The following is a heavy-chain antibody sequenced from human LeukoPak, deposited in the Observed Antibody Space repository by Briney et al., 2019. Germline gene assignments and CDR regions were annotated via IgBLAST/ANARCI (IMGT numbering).Heavy chain of an antibody. D-gene: IGHD2-8*01. CDR3: AREGESVNYFDY. CDR2: ISAYNGNT. V-gene: IGHV1-18*01. J-gene: IGHJ4*02. CDR1: GYTFTSYG. Sequence: ASVKVSCKASGYTFTSYGIIWVRQAPGQGLEWMEWISAYNGNTNYAQKLQGRVTMTTDTSTSTAYMELRSLRSDDTAVYYCAREGESVNYFDYWGQGTLVTVSS.